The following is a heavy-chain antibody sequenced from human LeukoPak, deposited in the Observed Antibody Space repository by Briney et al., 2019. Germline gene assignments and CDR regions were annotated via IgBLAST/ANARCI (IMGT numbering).Heavy chain of an antibody. D-gene: IGHD4-23*01. CDR2: ISYDGSNK. CDR1: GFTFSSYG. Sequence: GGSLRLSCAASGFTFSSYGMHWVRQAPGKGLEGVAVISYDGSNKYYADSVKGRFTISRDNSKNTLYLQMNSLRAEDTAVYYCAKDPLSTVVSYFDYWGQGTLVTVSS. V-gene: IGHV3-30*18. CDR3: AKDPLSTVVSYFDY. J-gene: IGHJ4*02.